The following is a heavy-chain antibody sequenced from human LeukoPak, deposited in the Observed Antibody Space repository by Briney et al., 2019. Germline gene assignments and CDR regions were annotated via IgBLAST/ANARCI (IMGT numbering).Heavy chain of an antibody. D-gene: IGHD2-15*01. V-gene: IGHV3-13*01. CDR1: GFTFSSYD. Sequence: GGSLRLSCAACGFTFSSYDMHWVRQATGKGLEWVSAIGTAGDTYYPGSVKGRFTISRENAKNSLYLQMNSLRAGDTAVYYCARVSCSGGSCYSGPFSDYYGMDVWGQGTTVTVSS. J-gene: IGHJ6*02. CDR2: IGTAGDT. CDR3: ARVSCSGGSCYSGPFSDYYGMDV.